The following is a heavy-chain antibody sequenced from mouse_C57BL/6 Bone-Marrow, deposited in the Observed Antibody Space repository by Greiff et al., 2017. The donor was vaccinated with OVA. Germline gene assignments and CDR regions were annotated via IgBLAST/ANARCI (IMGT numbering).Heavy chain of an antibody. CDR3: TTAGSSPYDFDY. V-gene: IGHV14-4*01. CDR2: IDPENGAT. D-gene: IGHD1-1*01. Sequence: VQLQQSGAELVRPGASVKLSCTASGFNIKDDYMHWVKQRPEQGLEWIGWIDPENGATEYASKFQGKATITADTSSNTAYLQLSSLTSEDTAVYYCTTAGSSPYDFDYWGQGTTLTVSS. CDR1: GFNIKDDY. J-gene: IGHJ2*01.